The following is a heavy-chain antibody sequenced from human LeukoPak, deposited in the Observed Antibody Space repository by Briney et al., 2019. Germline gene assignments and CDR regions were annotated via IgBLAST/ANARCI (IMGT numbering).Heavy chain of an antibody. CDR3: GARPGEVAVPYDY. V-gene: IGHV3-23*01. D-gene: IGHD2-21*01. CDR1: GFTFNTHA. Sequence: GGYLRLSCAASGFTFNTHAMTWVRQAPGNGLEWVSVISGSGDFTYYADSVKGRFTISRHSSKNTLYLQMHSLRGEDTAVFYCGARPGEVAVPYDYWGQGTLVTVSS. J-gene: IGHJ4*02. CDR2: ISGSGDFT.